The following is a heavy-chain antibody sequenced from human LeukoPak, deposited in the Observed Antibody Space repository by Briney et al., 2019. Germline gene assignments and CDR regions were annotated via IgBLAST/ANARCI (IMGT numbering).Heavy chain of an antibody. J-gene: IGHJ4*02. Sequence: GGSLRLSCATSGFTFSRSWMRWVRQAPGKGLEWLANIKKDGSERYYVDSVKGRFTISRDNAENSLYLQMNNLGAEDTAVYYCATSLDAPGNYWGQGILVTVSS. CDR2: IKKDGSER. CDR3: ATSLDAPGNY. V-gene: IGHV3-7*01. D-gene: IGHD6-13*01. CDR1: GFTFSRSW.